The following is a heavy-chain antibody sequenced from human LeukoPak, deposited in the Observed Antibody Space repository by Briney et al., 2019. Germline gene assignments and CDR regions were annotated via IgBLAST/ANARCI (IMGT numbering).Heavy chain of an antibody. Sequence: PGGSLRLSCAASGFTFSSYEMNWVRQAPGKGLEWVSYISTSGSIIYYADSVKGRFTVSRDNAKNSLYLQMNSLRAEDTAVYYCASSNGMIKFNYWGQGTLVTVSS. CDR1: GFTFSSYE. J-gene: IGHJ4*02. CDR3: ASSNGMIKFNY. D-gene: IGHD3-16*01. V-gene: IGHV3-48*03. CDR2: ISTSGSII.